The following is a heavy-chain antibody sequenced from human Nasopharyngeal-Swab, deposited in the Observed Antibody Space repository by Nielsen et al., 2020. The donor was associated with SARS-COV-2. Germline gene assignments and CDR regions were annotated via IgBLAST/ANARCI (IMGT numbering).Heavy chain of an antibody. V-gene: IGHV3-30*18. J-gene: IGHJ4*02. CDR1: GFTLNHFG. Sequence: GESLKISCAASGFTLNHFGMHWVRQATGKGLEWVSFISYEGSIRNYIASVKGRFTVSRDSSKNTVYLQMNSLRPDDTAVYFCAKSMAYFQLSGTYNLDFWGQGTLVTVSS. CDR2: ISYEGSIR. CDR3: AKSMAYFQLSGTYNLDF. D-gene: IGHD1-1*01.